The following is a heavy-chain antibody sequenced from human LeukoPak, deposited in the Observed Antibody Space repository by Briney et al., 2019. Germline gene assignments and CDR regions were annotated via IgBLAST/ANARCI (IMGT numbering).Heavy chain of an antibody. CDR3: ARGAYYDSSGYYPYYFDY. CDR2: IYYSGST. CDR1: GGSISSYY. V-gene: IGHV4-59*12. Sequence: RTSETLSLTCTVSGGSISSYYWSWIRQPPGKGLEWIGYIYYSGSTNYNPSLKSRVTISVDTSKNQFSLKLSSVTAADTAVYYCARGAYYDSSGYYPYYFDYWGQGTLVTVSS. D-gene: IGHD3-22*01. J-gene: IGHJ4*02.